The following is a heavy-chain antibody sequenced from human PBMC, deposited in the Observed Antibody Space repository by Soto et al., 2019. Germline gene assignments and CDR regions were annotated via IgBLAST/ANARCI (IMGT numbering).Heavy chain of an antibody. J-gene: IGHJ6*02. V-gene: IGHV3-23*01. CDR2: ISGSGAST. CDR3: AKVAGTFYYGMDV. CDR1: GFSFSGQA. D-gene: IGHD1-7*01. Sequence: PGGSLRLSSAASGFSFSGQAMTWVRQAPGKGMEWVSAISGSGASTYYADSVKGRFTISRDNSKNTLYVQMHSLRAEDTAVYYCAKVAGTFYYGMDVWGQGTTVTVSS.